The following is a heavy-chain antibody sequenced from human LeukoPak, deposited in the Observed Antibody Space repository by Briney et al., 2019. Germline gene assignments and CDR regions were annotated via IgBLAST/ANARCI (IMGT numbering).Heavy chain of an antibody. CDR1: GGSFSGYY. CDR2: INHSGST. Sequence: SEALSLTCAVYGGSFSGYYWSWIRQPPGKGLEWIGEINHSGSTSYNPSLKSRVTISVDTSKNQFSLKLSSVTAADTAVYYCARMSDFDAFDIWGQGTMVTVSS. V-gene: IGHV4-34*01. CDR3: ARMSDFDAFDI. D-gene: IGHD3-3*01. J-gene: IGHJ3*02.